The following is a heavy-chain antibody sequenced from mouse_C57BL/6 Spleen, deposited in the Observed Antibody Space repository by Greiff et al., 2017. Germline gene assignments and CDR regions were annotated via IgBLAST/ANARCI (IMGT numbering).Heavy chain of an antibody. CDR1: GFSFNTYA. CDR2: IRSKSNNYAT. CDR3: VRHPAVLYAMDY. Sequence: EVQLVESGGGLVQPKGSLKLSCAASGFSFNTYAMNWVRQAPGKGLEWVARIRSKSNNYATYYADSVKDRFTISRDDSESMLYLQMNNLKTEDTAMYYCVRHPAVLYAMDYWGQGTSVTVSS. J-gene: IGHJ4*01. V-gene: IGHV10-1*01.